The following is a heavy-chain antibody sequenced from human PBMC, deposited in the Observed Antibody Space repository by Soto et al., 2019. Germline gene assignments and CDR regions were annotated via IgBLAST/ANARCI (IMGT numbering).Heavy chain of an antibody. Sequence: SETLSLTCTVSGGSISSSSYYWGWIRQPPGKGLEWIGSIYYSGSTYYNPSLKSRVTISVDTSKNQFSLKLSSVTAADTAVYYCARRAFGEPFDYWGQGTLVTVSS. D-gene: IGHD3-10*01. CDR1: GGSISSSSYY. CDR2: IYYSGST. J-gene: IGHJ4*02. V-gene: IGHV4-39*01. CDR3: ARRAFGEPFDY.